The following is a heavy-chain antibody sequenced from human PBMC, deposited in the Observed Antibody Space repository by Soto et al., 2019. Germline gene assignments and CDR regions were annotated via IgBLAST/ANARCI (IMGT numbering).Heavy chain of an antibody. V-gene: IGHV1-2*02. CDR2: INPNSGDT. CDR1: GYTFTGYY. CDR3: AKGGAIVAAGTRVYLYNARDV. J-gene: IGHJ6*02. Sequence: QVQLVQSGTEVKRPGDSVKVSCKASGYTFTGYYVHWVRQAPGQGLEWMGWINPNSGDTYLAQRFQGRVTMNRDTSIGSSYMRLRGLTCDDTAEYYCAKGGAIVAAGTRVYLYNARDVWGQGTTVTVSS. D-gene: IGHD6-13*01.